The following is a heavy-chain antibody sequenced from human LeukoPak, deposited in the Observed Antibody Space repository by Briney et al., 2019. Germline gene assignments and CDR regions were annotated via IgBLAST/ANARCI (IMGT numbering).Heavy chain of an antibody. CDR1: GFTFSTYW. V-gene: IGHV3-74*01. CDR3: ARASTTVPNLLDH. D-gene: IGHD4-17*01. Sequence: GGSLRLSCAASGFTFSTYWMHWVRQAPGKGLVWAARIKGDGSSTIYADSVKGRFTISRDNSKNTLYLQTSSLRAEDTAVYYCARASTTVPNLLDHWGRGTLVTVSS. J-gene: IGHJ4*02. CDR2: IKGDGSST.